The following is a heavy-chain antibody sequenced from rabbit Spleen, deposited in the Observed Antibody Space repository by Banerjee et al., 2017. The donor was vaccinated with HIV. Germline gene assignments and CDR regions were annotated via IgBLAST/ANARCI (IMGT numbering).Heavy chain of an antibody. V-gene: IGHV1S40*01. J-gene: IGHJ3*01. CDR1: GVSFSSTYY. CDR2: IDSGSSGFT. CDR3: ARDTGTSFSSYGMDL. Sequence: QSLEESGGDLVKPGASLTLTCTPSGVSFSSTYYMCWVRQAPGKGLEWIACIDSGSSGFTYFASWAKGRFTISKTSSTTVTLQMTSLTVADTATYFCARDTGTSFSSYGMDLWGQGTLVTVS. D-gene: IGHD7-1*01.